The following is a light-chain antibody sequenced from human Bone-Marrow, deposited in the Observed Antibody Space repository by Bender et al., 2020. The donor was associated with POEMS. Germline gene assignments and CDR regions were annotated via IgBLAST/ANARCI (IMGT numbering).Light chain of an antibody. Sequence: QSALTQPRSVSGSPGHSVPISCTGTSSDIGDSDYVSWYQQHPDKAPKLIIYEVTKRPSGVPDRFSGSKSGNTASLTVSGLQADDEGDYHCSSQAGSNNVIFGGGTKLTVL. CDR3: SSQAGSNNVI. V-gene: IGLV2-8*01. CDR2: EVT. J-gene: IGLJ2*01. CDR1: SSDIGDSDY.